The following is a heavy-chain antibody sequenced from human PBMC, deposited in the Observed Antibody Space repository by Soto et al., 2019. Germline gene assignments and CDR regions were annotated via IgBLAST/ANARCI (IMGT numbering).Heavy chain of an antibody. CDR2: IDTSGHST. CDR1: GFVFTNFW. CDR3: AKDSWYFDL. V-gene: IGHV3-74*01. D-gene: IGHD6-13*01. J-gene: IGHJ4*02. Sequence: GSLRLSCEASGFVFTNFWMHWVRHVPGKGLVWVARIDTSGHSTNYAESVKGRFTIPRDNAKNTVSLQMNSLRVEDTGVYYCAKDSWYFDLWSQGSQVTVS.